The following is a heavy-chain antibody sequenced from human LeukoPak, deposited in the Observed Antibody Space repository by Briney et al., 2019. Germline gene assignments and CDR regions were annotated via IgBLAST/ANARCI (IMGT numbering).Heavy chain of an antibody. Sequence: RASVKVSCKVSGYTLTELSMHWVRQAPGKGLEWMGGFDPEDGETIYAQKFQGRVTMTEDTSTDTAYMELSSLRSEDTAVYYCATRYEKGWYFDLWGRGTLVTVSS. V-gene: IGHV1-24*01. J-gene: IGHJ2*01. CDR1: GYTLTELS. CDR2: FDPEDGET. D-gene: IGHD1-14*01. CDR3: ATRYEKGWYFDL.